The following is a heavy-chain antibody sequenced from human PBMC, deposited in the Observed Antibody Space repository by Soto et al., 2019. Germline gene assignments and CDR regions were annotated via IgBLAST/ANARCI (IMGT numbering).Heavy chain of an antibody. CDR3: AVNRIAVAAFDY. V-gene: IGHV3-74*01. J-gene: IGHJ4*02. Sequence: GGSLRLSCAASGFTFSNYWMHWVRPAPGKGLVWVSRINSDGSSTSYADSVKGGFTISRDNAKSTLYLQMNSLRAEVTAVYYCAVNRIAVAAFDYWGQGTLVTVSS. CDR1: GFTFSNYW. CDR2: INSDGSST. D-gene: IGHD6-19*01.